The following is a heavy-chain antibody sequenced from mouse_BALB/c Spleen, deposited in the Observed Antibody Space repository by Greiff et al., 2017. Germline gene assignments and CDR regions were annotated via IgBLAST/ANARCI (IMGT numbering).Heavy chain of an antibody. CDR2: IYPGDGDT. CDR3: ARSTDY. Sequence: QVHVKQSGAELVRPGSSVKISCKASGYAFSSYWMNWVKQRPGQGLEWFGQIYPGDGDTNYNGKFKGKATLTADKSSSTAYMQLSSLTSEDSAVYFCARSTDYWGQGTSVTVSS. V-gene: IGHV1-80*01. CDR1: GYAFSSYW. J-gene: IGHJ4*01.